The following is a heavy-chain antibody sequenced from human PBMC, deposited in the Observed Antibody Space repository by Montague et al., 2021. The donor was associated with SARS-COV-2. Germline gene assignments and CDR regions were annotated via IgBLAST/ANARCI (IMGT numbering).Heavy chain of an antibody. Sequence: SETLSLTCAVYGGSFSGYYWSWIRQPPGKGLEWIGEINHSGSTNYNPSLKSRVTISIDTSKNQFSLKLSSVTAADTAVYYCARGACRLQFIASYYGMDVWGQGTTVTVSS. CDR1: GGSFSGYY. CDR3: ARGACRLQFIASYYGMDV. V-gene: IGHV4-34*01. D-gene: IGHD5-24*01. CDR2: INHSGST. J-gene: IGHJ6*02.